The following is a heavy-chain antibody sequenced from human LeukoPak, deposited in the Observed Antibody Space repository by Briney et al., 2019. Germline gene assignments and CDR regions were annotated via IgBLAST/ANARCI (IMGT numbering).Heavy chain of an antibody. V-gene: IGHV3-23*01. CDR2: ISDSGGST. Sequence: GGSLRLSCAASGFTFSSYAMSWVRQAPGKGLEWVSTISDSGGSTYYADFVKGRFTISRDNSKNTLYLQMNSLRAEDTAVYYCAKDREGVRYFDWGQGTLVTVSS. CDR1: GFTFSSYA. CDR3: AKDREGVRYFD. J-gene: IGHJ4*02. D-gene: IGHD3-9*01.